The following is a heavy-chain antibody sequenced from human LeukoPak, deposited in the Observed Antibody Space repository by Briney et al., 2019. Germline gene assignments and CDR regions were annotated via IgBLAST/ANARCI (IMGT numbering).Heavy chain of an antibody. CDR1: GFTFRSNA. Sequence: PGGSLRLSCAASGFTFRSNAMHWVRQAPGKGLEWVSFIRYDGNAKYYADSVKGRFTVSRDNSKNTLYLQMNSLRVEDTAVYYCAQEGDRRGYFDYWGQGTLVTVSS. CDR2: IRYDGNAK. J-gene: IGHJ4*02. CDR3: AQEGDRRGYFDY. V-gene: IGHV3-30*02. D-gene: IGHD3-16*01.